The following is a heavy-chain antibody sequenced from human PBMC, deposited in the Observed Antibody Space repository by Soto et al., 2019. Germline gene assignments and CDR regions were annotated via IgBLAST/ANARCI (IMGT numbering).Heavy chain of an antibody. CDR3: VRDDIGLGIHF. CDR2: IYSSGST. CDR1: GFTVSDNY. D-gene: IGHD1-26*01. V-gene: IGHV3-66*01. J-gene: IGHJ4*02. Sequence: PGGSLRLSCAAFGFTVSDNYMSWVRQAPGKRLEWVSVIYSSGSTYYPDSVKGRFTISRDNSNNILYLQMNSLRVEDTAVYYCVRDDIGLGIHFWGLGTLVTVSS.